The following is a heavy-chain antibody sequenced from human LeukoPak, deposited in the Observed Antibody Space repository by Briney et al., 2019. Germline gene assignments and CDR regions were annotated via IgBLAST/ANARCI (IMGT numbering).Heavy chain of an antibody. CDR1: GFTFTTYG. J-gene: IGHJ5*02. CDR2: IKQEGSEK. V-gene: IGHV3-7*01. CDR3: ARPLLYYYGSETYFWFDL. D-gene: IGHD3-10*01. Sequence: GGSLRLSCAASGFTFTTYGMGWVRQAPGKGLEWVASIKQEGSEKYYVDSVKGRFTISRDSAENTVYLQMKSLKGEDTAFYYCARPLLYYYGSETYFWFDLWGQGTLVTVSS.